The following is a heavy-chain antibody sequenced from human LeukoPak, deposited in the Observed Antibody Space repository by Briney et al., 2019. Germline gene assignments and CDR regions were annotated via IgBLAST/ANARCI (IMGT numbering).Heavy chain of an antibody. Sequence: PGGSLRLSCAASGFTFSSYAMSWVRQAPGKGLEWIGYIYYSGSTNYNPSLKSRVTISVDTSKNQFSLKLSSVTAADTAVYYCASFQWLDYFDYWGQGTLVTVSS. CDR1: GFTFSSYA. D-gene: IGHD6-19*01. J-gene: IGHJ4*02. CDR2: IYYSGST. V-gene: IGHV4-59*01. CDR3: ASFQWLDYFDY.